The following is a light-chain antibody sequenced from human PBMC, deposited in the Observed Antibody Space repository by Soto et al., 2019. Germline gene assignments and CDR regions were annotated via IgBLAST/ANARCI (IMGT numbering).Light chain of an antibody. Sequence: DIQMTQSPSSLSASVGDRVTITCRASQSISSYLNWYQQKPGKAPKLLIYAASSLQSGVPSRFSGSGSGTDFTLTISSLQPEYFATYYCQQGYSSYTFGQGTKLEIK. CDR3: QQGYSSYT. CDR2: AAS. J-gene: IGKJ2*01. CDR1: QSISSY. V-gene: IGKV1-39*01.